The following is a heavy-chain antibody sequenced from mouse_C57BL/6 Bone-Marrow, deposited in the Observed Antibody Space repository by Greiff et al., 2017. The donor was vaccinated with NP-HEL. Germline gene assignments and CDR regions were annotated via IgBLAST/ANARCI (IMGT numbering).Heavy chain of an antibody. Sequence: QAQLKQSGPELVKPGASVKISCKASGYAFSSSWMNWVKQRPGKGLEWIGRIYPGDGDTNYNGKFKGKATLTADKSSSTAYMQLSSLTSEDSAVYFCARGYYKYFDYWGQGTTLTVSS. CDR1: GYAFSSSW. CDR3: ARGYYKYFDY. D-gene: IGHD2-12*01. V-gene: IGHV1-82*01. CDR2: IYPGDGDT. J-gene: IGHJ2*01.